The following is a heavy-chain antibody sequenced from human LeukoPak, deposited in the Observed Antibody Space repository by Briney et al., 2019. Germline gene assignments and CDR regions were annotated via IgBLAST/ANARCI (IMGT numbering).Heavy chain of an antibody. CDR3: ARDHRRYCSSTSCPADY. Sequence: GGSLRLSCAASGFTFSSYGMHWVRQAPGKGLEWVAVIWYDGSNKYYEDSGKGRFTISRDNAKNTLYMQMNSLRAEDTAVYYCARDHRRYCSSTSCPADYWGQGTLVTVSS. V-gene: IGHV3-33*01. CDR2: IWYDGSNK. J-gene: IGHJ4*02. CDR1: GFTFSSYG. D-gene: IGHD2-2*01.